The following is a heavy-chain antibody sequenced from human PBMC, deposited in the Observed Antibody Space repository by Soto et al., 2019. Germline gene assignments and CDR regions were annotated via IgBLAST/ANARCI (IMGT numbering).Heavy chain of an antibody. CDR2: IIPIFGTA. CDR3: ARASSGYYPHGYYYGMDV. Sequence: AVKVSCKASGGTFSSYAISWVRQAPGQGXEWMGGIIPIFGTANYAQKFQGRVTITADKATSTAYMELSSLRSEDTAVYYCARASSGYYPHGYYYGMDVWGQGTTVTVSS. J-gene: IGHJ6*02. V-gene: IGHV1-69*06. D-gene: IGHD3-22*01. CDR1: GGTFSSYA.